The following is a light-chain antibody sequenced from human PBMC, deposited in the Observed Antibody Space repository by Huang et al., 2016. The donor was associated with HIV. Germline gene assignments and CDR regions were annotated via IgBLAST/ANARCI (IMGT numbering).Light chain of an antibody. CDR3: QLRSTWPGDT. V-gene: IGKV3-11*01. J-gene: IGKJ4*01. CDR1: QTVSSY. CDR2: DAS. Sequence: EIVLTQSPATLSLSPGERATLSCRASQTVSSYLAWYQQKPGQAPRLLIYDASNRATGIPARFSGSGSGTDFTLTISSLEPEDFAVYYYQLRSTWPGDTFGGGTKVEIK.